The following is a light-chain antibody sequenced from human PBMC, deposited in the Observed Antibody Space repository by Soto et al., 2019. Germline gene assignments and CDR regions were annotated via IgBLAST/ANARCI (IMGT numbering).Light chain of an antibody. V-gene: IGKV3-11*01. Sequence: EIVLTQSPATLSLSPGERATLSCMAIQSVSNYLSWYQQKPGQAPRLLMYETSRRATGIPARFSGSGSGTDFTLTISSLEPEDFEVYYCQQRHNWRDTFGQGTRLEIK. CDR3: QQRHNWRDT. J-gene: IGKJ5*01. CDR2: ETS. CDR1: QSVSNY.